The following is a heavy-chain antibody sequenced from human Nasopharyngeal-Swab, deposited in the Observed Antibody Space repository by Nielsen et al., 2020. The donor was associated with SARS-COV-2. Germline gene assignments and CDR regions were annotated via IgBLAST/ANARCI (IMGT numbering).Heavy chain of an antibody. Sequence: GGSLRLSCAASGFTFSSYSMNWVRQAPGKGLEWVSYISSSSSTIYYADSVKGRFTISRDNAKNSLYLQMNSLRAEDTAVYYCARDPFPYYYDSSGSFDYWGQGTLVTVYS. CDR3: ARDPFPYYYDSSGSFDY. CDR2: ISSSSSTI. CDR1: GFTFSSYS. J-gene: IGHJ4*02. D-gene: IGHD3-22*01. V-gene: IGHV3-48*04.